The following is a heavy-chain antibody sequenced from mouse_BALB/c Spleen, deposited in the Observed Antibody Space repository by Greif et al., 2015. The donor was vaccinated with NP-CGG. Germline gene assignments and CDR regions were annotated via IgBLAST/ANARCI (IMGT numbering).Heavy chain of an antibody. D-gene: IGHD2-1*01. CDR1: GYTFTSYY. J-gene: IGHJ4*01. Sequence: QVQLQQSGPELVKPGASVRISCKASGYTFTSYYIHWVKQRPGQGLEWIGWVYPGNVNTKYNEKFKGKATLTADKSSSTAYMQLSSLTSEDSAVYFCARTGGGNYEDAMDYWGQGTSVAVSS. CDR3: ARTGGGNYEDAMDY. V-gene: IGHV1S56*01. CDR2: VYPGNVNT.